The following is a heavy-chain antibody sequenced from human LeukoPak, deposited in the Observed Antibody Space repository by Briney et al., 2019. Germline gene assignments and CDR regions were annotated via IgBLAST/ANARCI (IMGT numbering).Heavy chain of an antibody. V-gene: IGHV1-8*01. CDR1: GHTFTSYD. D-gene: IGHD2-2*01. CDR2: MNPNSGNT. J-gene: IGHJ4*02. CDR3: ARGVRRVVTATPQYYFDY. Sequence: ASVTVSCKSSGHTFTSYDINWVRQAPGQGLEWMGWMNPNSGNTGYAQKFQGRVTMIRITSTSKAFLQQRSLRSEDTAVYYCARGVRRVVTATPQYYFDYWGQGTLVTVSS.